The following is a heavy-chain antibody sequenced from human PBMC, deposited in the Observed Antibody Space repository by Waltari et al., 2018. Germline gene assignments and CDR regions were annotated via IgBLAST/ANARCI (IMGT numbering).Heavy chain of an antibody. D-gene: IGHD6-6*01. CDR1: GYTFTSYD. CDR2: MNPNRGNT. CDR3: AREYSSSGWFDP. V-gene: IGHV1-8*03. Sequence: QVQLVQSGAEVKKPGASVKVSCKASGYTFTSYDINWVRQATGQGLEWMGWMNPNRGNTGFAQKFQGRVTITRNTSISTAYMELSSLRSEDTAVYYCAREYSSSGWFDPWGQGTLVTVSS. J-gene: IGHJ5*02.